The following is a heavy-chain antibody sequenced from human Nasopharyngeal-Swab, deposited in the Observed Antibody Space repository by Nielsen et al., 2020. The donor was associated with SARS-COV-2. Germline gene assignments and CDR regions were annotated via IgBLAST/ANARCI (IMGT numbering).Heavy chain of an antibody. D-gene: IGHD4-17*01. CDR3: ARTFHYGDNEFDY. V-gene: IGHV1-24*01. CDR2: FDPEDGET. CDR1: GYTLTELS. Sequence: ASVKVSCKVSGYTLTELSMHWVRQAPGKGLEWMGGFDPEDGETIYAQKFQGRVTMTEDTSTDTAYMELRSLRSDDTAVYYCARTFHYGDNEFDYWGQGTLVTVSS. J-gene: IGHJ4*02.